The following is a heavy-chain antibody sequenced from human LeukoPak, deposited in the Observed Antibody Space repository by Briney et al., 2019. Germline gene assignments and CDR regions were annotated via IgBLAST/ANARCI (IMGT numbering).Heavy chain of an antibody. CDR3: ARHSIAARPGSGMDV. CDR2: IYYSGST. D-gene: IGHD6-6*01. CDR1: GGSISSYY. Sequence: SETLSLTCTVSGGSISSYYWSWIRQPPGKGLEWIGYIYYSGSTNYNPSLKNRVTISVDTSKNQFSLKLSSVTAADTAVYYCARHSIAARPGSGMDVWGQGTTVTVSS. V-gene: IGHV4-59*08. J-gene: IGHJ6*02.